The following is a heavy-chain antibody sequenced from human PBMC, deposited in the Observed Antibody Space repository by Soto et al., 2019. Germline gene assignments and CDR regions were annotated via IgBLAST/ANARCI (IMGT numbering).Heavy chain of an antibody. CDR2: ISGSGGST. V-gene: IGHV3-23*01. CDR1: GFTFSSYA. Sequence: EVRLLESGGGLVQPGGSLRLSCAASGFTFSSYAMSWVRQAPGKGLEWVSAISGSGGSTYYADSVKGRFTISRDNSKNTLYLQMNSLRAEDTAVYYCANRMIRYFDWLFDYWGQGTLVTVSS. D-gene: IGHD3-9*01. J-gene: IGHJ4*02. CDR3: ANRMIRYFDWLFDY.